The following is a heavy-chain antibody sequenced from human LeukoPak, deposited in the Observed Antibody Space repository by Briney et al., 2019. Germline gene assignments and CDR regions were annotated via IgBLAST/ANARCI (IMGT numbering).Heavy chain of an antibody. D-gene: IGHD6-19*01. CDR3: ARDLGTGWPYWYFDL. Sequence: TSETLSLTCTVSGDSIGSYWWSWVRQSPGKGLEWIAYIHYRGTTNSNPSLKSRVSISVDTSKNQFSLDLNPVTDADTAVYYCARDLGTGWPYWYFDLWGRGTLVTVSS. V-gene: IGHV4-59*01. CDR1: GDSIGSYW. J-gene: IGHJ2*01. CDR2: IHYRGTT.